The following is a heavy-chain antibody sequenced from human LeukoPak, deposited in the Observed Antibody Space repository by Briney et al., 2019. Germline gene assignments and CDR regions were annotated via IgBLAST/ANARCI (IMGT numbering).Heavy chain of an antibody. V-gene: IGHV1-2*02. CDR3: ARESAAFDI. CDR2: INPNSGGT. CDR1: GYTFTDYY. J-gene: IGHJ3*02. Sequence: ASVKVSCKASGYTFTDYYLHWVRQAPGQRLEWMGWINPNSGGTDCAQNFQGRVTMTRDTSISTAYMELNRLRSDDTAVYYCARESAAFDIWGQGTMVTVSS.